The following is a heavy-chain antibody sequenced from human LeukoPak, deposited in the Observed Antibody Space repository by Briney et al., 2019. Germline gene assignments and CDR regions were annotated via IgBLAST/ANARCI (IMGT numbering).Heavy chain of an antibody. Sequence: GGSLRLSCAASGLTFSSYSMNWVRQAPGKGLEWVSSISSSSSYIYYADSVKGRFTISRDNAKNSLYLQMNSLRAEDTAVYYCARDHQRVVGATGYYYYYMDVWGKGTTVTVSS. CDR2: ISSSSSYI. D-gene: IGHD1-26*01. J-gene: IGHJ6*03. V-gene: IGHV3-21*01. CDR1: GLTFSSYS. CDR3: ARDHQRVVGATGYYYYYMDV.